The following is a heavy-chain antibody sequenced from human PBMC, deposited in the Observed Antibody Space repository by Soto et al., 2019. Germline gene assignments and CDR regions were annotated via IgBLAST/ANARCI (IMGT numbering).Heavy chain of an antibody. CDR3: ARQPTGDRGVDY. CDR1: GGSISSSSYY. V-gene: IGHV4-39*01. Sequence: PSETLSLTCPVSGGSISSSSYYWGWIRQPPGKGLGWIGSIYYSGSTYYNPSLKSRVTISVDTSKNQFSLKLSSVTAADTAVYYCARQPTGDRGVDYWAREPWSPSPQ. CDR2: IYYSGST. J-gene: IGHJ4*02. D-gene: IGHD7-27*01.